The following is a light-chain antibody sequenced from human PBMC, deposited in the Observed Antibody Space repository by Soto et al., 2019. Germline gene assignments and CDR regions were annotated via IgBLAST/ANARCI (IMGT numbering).Light chain of an antibody. CDR3: QHYGDSPWT. CDR1: QSVSSN. CDR2: GAS. J-gene: IGKJ1*01. V-gene: IGKV3-15*01. Sequence: EIVMTQSPAALSVSPGERATLSCGASQSVSSNLAWYQQKPGQAPRLLIYGASTRATGIPARFSGSGSGTEFTLTISRLEPEDFAVYFCQHYGDSPWTFGQGTKVDIK.